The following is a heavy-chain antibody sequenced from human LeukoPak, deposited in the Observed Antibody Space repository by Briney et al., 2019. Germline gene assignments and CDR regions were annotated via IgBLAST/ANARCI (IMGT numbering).Heavy chain of an antibody. V-gene: IGHV4-39*07. J-gene: IGHJ3*02. CDR3: ASSTQVAPGAFDI. CDR1: GGSISSSYYY. CDR2: IYSSGST. D-gene: IGHD2-15*01. Sequence: SETLSLTCTVSGGSISSSYYYWGWIRQPPGKGLEWIGSIYSSGSTYYNPSLKSRVTISVDTSKNQFSLKLSSVTAADTAVYYCASSTQVAPGAFDIWGQGTMVTVSS.